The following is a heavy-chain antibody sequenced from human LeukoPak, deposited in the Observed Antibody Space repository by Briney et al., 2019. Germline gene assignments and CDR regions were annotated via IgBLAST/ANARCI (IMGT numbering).Heavy chain of an antibody. CDR2: IYHGGRT. J-gene: IGHJ4*02. Sequence: SETLSLTCAVSDYSINSGHYWGWIRQPPGKGLERIGSIYHGGRTYYNPSLKSRVTTSVDTSKNQFSLKLTSVTAADTAVYYCARHASPDIVIVPAATFDYWGQGTLVTVSS. V-gene: IGHV4-38-2*01. D-gene: IGHD2-2*01. CDR3: ARHASPDIVIVPAATFDY. CDR1: DYSINSGHY.